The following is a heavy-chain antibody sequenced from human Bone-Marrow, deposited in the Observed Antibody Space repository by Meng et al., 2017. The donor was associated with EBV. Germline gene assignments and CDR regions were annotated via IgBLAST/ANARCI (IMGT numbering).Heavy chain of an antibody. CDR2: IYHSGST. V-gene: IGHV4-4*02. CDR3: ARDPAYPRGWFDP. Sequence: QVQLQESGPGLVXPXXXXXLTXAVSGGSISSTDCWTWVRQPPRKGLEWIGEIYHSGSTNYNPSLKSRVTISLDSSKNQFSLRLSSVTAADTAVYYCARDPAYPRGWFDPWGQGTLVTVSS. CDR1: GGSISSTDC. J-gene: IGHJ5*02.